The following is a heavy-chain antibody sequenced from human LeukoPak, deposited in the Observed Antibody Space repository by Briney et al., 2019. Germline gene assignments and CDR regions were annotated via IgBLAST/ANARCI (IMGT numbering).Heavy chain of an antibody. J-gene: IGHJ5*02. Sequence: SETLSLTCAVYGGSFGGYYWSWIRQPPGKGLEWIGEINHSGSTNYNPSLKSRVTISVDTSKNQFSLKLSSVTAADTAVYYCAREGFCTSGVCLPPPSAFWFDPWGQGTLVTVSS. CDR2: INHSGST. V-gene: IGHV4-34*01. CDR1: GGSFGGYY. D-gene: IGHD2-8*01. CDR3: AREGFCTSGVCLPPPSAFWFDP.